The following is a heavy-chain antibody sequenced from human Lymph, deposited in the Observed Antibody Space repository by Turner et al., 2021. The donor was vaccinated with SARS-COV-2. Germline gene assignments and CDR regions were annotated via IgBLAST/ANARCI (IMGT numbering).Heavy chain of an antibody. Sequence: QVQLVQSGAEVKKPGASVKVSCKASGYTFTDYYMHWVRQAPGQGLEWMGWNNPNSGGTDYAQKFQGRVTVTRDASFNTAYMELTRLRSDDTAVYYCARGGLYYYDSSAYYNDAFDIWGQGTMVTVSS. CDR2: NNPNSGGT. D-gene: IGHD3-22*01. CDR3: ARGGLYYYDSSAYYNDAFDI. CDR1: GYTFTDYY. J-gene: IGHJ3*02. V-gene: IGHV1-2*02.